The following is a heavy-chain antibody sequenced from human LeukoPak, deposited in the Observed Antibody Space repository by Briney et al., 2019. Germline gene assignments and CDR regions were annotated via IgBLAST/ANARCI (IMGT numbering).Heavy chain of an antibody. V-gene: IGHV1-2*02. Sequence: ASVKVSCKASGYIITAYYVHWVRQAPGQGREWMGWINPNSGGTNYAQKFQGMVTMTRDTSISTAYMELSRLRSDDTAVYYCARDDFDISTGYYDSDYWGQGTLVTVSS. CDR1: GYIITAYY. J-gene: IGHJ4*02. D-gene: IGHD3-9*01. CDR3: ARDDFDISTGYYDSDY. CDR2: INPNSGGT.